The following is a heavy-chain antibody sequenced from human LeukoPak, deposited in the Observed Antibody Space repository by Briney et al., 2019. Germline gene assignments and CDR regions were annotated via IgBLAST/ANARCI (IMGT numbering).Heavy chain of an antibody. Sequence: GGSLRLSCAASGFTFSSYGMSWVRQAPGKGLEWVSAISGSGGSTYYADSVKGRFTISRDNAKNSLYLQMNSLRAEDTAVYYCAREYYDSSGFDYWGQGTLVTVSS. J-gene: IGHJ4*02. CDR2: ISGSGGST. D-gene: IGHD3-22*01. V-gene: IGHV3-23*01. CDR3: AREYYDSSGFDY. CDR1: GFTFSSYG.